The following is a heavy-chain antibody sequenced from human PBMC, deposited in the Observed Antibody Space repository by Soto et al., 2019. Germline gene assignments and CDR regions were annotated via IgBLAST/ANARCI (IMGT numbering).Heavy chain of an antibody. D-gene: IGHD3-3*01. CDR1: GYSISSGYY. V-gene: IGHV4-38-2*01. CDR3: ARVPYDFWSGYSPFDY. J-gene: IGHJ4*02. CDR2: IYHSGST. Sequence: ASETLSLTCAVSGYSISSGYYWGWIRQPPGKGLEWIGSIYHSGSTYYNPSLKSRVTISVDTSKNQFSLKLSSVTAADTAVYYCARVPYDFWSGYSPFDYWGQGTLVTVSS.